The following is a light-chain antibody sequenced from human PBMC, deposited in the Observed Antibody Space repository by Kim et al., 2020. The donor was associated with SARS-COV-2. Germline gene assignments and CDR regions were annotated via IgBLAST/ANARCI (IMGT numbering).Light chain of an antibody. V-gene: IGLV3-19*01. CDR3: NSRDSSGNHLLV. CDR1: TLRSYS. J-gene: IGLJ2*01. Sequence: SSELTQDPAVSVALGQTVRITCQGDTLRSYSANWYQQKPGQAPILVIYGKINRPSGIPDRFSGSSSGNTASFTITGAQAEDEADYYCNSRDSSGNHLLVF. CDR2: GKI.